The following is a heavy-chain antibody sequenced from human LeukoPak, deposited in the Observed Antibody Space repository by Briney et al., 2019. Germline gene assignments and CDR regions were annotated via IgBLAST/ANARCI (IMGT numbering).Heavy chain of an antibody. D-gene: IGHD6-13*01. V-gene: IGHV1-8*01. CDR3: AIIAAARYGLDY. CDR1: GYTFTSYD. J-gene: IGHJ4*02. CDR2: MNPNSGNT. Sequence: GASVKVSCKASGYTFTSYDINWVRQATGQGLEWMGWMNPNSGNTGYAQKFQGRVTMTRNTSISTAYMELSSPRSEDTAVYYCAIIAAARYGLDYWGQGTLVTVSS.